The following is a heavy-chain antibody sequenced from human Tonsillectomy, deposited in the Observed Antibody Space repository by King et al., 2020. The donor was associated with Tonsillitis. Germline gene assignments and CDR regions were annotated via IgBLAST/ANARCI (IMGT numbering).Heavy chain of an antibody. CDR2: INSDGSST. CDR3: AMIAAAGTGGWFDP. Sequence: VQLVESGGGLVQPGGSLRLSCAASGFTFSSYRMHWVRQAPGKGLVWVSRINSDGSSTSYADSVKGRFTISRDNAKNTLYLQMNSLRAEDTAVYYCAMIAAAGTGGWFDPWGQGTLVTVSS. V-gene: IGHV3-74*01. CDR1: GFTFSSYR. D-gene: IGHD6-13*01. J-gene: IGHJ5*02.